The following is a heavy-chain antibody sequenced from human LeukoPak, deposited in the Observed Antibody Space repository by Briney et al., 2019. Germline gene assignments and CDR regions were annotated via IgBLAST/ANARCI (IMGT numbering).Heavy chain of an antibody. CDR1: GFTFSSYE. CDR3: ARGGGNFDY. CDR2: ITRSGSNI. Sequence: GGSLRLSCAASGFTFSSYEMNWVRQAPGEGLEWVSYITRSGSNIKYADSVKGRFTISRDNAKKSLYLQMNSLRAEDTAVYYCARGGGNFDYWGQGTLVTVSS. D-gene: IGHD2-15*01. V-gene: IGHV3-48*03. J-gene: IGHJ4*02.